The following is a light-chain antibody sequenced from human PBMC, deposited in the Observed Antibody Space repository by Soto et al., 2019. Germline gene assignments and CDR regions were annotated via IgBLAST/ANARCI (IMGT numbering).Light chain of an antibody. Sequence: QSVLTQPPSASGTPGQGVTISCAGSSSNIGSNPINWYQQVPGTAPKLLIYISNQRPSGVPDRFSGSKSGTSASLAISGLQSEDEADYYCAAWDDSLNGWVFGGGTKVTVL. J-gene: IGLJ3*02. V-gene: IGLV1-44*01. CDR1: SSNIGSNP. CDR3: AAWDDSLNGWV. CDR2: ISN.